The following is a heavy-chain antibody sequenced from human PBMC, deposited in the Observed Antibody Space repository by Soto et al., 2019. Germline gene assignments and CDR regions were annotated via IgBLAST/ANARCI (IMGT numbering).Heavy chain of an antibody. CDR1: GGSISSSRYY. V-gene: IGHV4-39*01. CDR3: ARQTMYYDFWSGPNWFDP. Sequence: SETLSLTCTVSGGSISSSRYYWGWIRQPPGKGLEWIGSMYYRGSTYYNPSLKSRVTISVDTSKNQFSLKLSSVTAADTAVYYCARQTMYYDFWSGPNWFDPWGQGTLVTVSS. CDR2: MYYRGST. D-gene: IGHD3-3*01. J-gene: IGHJ5*02.